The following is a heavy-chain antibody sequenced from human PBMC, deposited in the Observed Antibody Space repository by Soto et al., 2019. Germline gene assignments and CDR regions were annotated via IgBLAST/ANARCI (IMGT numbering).Heavy chain of an antibody. CDR2: ISASGGST. Sequence: GGSLRLSCAASGFTFSGYAMSWVRQAPGKGLKWVSSISASGGSTYYTGYVKGRFTISRDNSKNTLYLQMNSLRAEDTAVYYCAKKDCTGGSCYRPFDSWGQGTLVTVSS. V-gene: IGHV3-23*01. J-gene: IGHJ4*02. CDR1: GFTFSGYA. CDR3: AKKDCTGGSCYRPFDS. D-gene: IGHD2-15*01.